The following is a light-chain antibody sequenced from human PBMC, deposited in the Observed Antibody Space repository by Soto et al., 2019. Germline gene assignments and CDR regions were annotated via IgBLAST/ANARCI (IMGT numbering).Light chain of an antibody. CDR1: QSISTY. CDR3: QQSYSTPRT. CDR2: AAS. Sequence: DIQMTQSPSSLSASVGDRVTITCRASQSISTYLNWYQQKLGKAPKLLIYAASSLQRGVPSRFSGSGSGTDFTLTISSLQPEDFATYYCQQSYSTPRTCGQGTKLEIK. V-gene: IGKV1-39*01. J-gene: IGKJ2*02.